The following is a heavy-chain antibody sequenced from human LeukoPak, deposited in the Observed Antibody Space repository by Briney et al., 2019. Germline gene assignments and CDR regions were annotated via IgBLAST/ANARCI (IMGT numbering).Heavy chain of an antibody. D-gene: IGHD3-22*01. CDR1: GGTFSSYA. V-gene: IGHV1-69*04. CDR2: IIPILGIA. Sequence: ASVKVSCKASGGTFSSYAISWVRQAPGQGLEWMGRIIPILGIANYAQKFQGRVTITADKSTSTAYMELSSLRSEDTAVYYCARVTHDSSGYPSGFDYWGQGTLVTVSS. J-gene: IGHJ4*02. CDR3: ARVTHDSSGYPSGFDY.